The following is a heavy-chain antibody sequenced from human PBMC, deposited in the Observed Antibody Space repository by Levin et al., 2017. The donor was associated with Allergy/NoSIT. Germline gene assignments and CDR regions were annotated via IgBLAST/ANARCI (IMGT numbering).Heavy chain of an antibody. Sequence: KISCKASGGTFSSYAISWVRQAPGQGLEWMGGIIPIFGTANYAQKFQGRVTITADESTSTAYMELSSLRSEDTAVYYCATDDYSNYVSGWGQGTLVTVSS. CDR1: GGTFSSYA. J-gene: IGHJ4*02. D-gene: IGHD4-11*01. CDR2: IIPIFGTA. CDR3: ATDDYSNYVSG. V-gene: IGHV1-69*01.